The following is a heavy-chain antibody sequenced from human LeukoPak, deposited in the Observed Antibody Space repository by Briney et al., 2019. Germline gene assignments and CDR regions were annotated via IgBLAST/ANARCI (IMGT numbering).Heavy chain of an antibody. CDR3: ARHLYESRGQTSFDY. J-gene: IGHJ4*02. Sequence: SETLSLTCTVSGASISGGSYYWSWIRQPPGKGLEWIGYISYSGSTNYNPSLKSRVTISVDTSQNHFSLKLSSVTAADTAIYYCARHLYESRGQTSFDYWGQGTLVTVSS. V-gene: IGHV4-61*03. D-gene: IGHD3-22*01. CDR2: ISYSGST. CDR1: GASISGGSYY.